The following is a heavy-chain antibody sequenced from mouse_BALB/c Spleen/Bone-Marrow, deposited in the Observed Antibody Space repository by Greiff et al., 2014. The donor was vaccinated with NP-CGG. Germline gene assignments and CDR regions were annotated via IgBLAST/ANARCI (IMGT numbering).Heavy chain of an antibody. CDR3: ARDRSSFYWYFDV. V-gene: IGHV7-3*02. Sequence: VQLKDSGGGLVQPGVSLRLSCATSGFTFTDYYMSWVRQPPGKALEWLAFIRNKANGYTTEYSASVKGRFTISRDNSQSILYLQMNTLRAEDSATYYCARDRSSFYWYFDVWGAGTTVTVSS. CDR2: IRNKANGYTT. CDR1: GFTFTDYY. J-gene: IGHJ1*01. D-gene: IGHD1-1*01.